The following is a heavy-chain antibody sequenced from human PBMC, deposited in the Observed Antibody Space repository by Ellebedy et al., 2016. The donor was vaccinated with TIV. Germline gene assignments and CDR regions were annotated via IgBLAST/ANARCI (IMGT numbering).Heavy chain of an antibody. CDR1: GFTFTKSA. J-gene: IGHJ2*01. Sequence: AASVKVSCKASGFTFTKSAVQWVRHARGQRLGWIGWIVVGSGNTHYAQKFQERVTITRDMSTSTAYMELSSLRSEDTAVYYCAADSVVGPSASWYFDLWGRGTLVTVSS. D-gene: IGHD2-15*01. CDR3: AADSVVGPSASWYFDL. CDR2: IVVGSGNT. V-gene: IGHV1-58*01.